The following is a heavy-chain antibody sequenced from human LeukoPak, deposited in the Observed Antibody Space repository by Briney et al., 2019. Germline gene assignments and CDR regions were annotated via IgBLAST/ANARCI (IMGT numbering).Heavy chain of an antibody. D-gene: IGHD3-22*01. V-gene: IGHV4-59*08. Sequence: SETLSLTCTVSGGSISSYYWSRIRQPPGKGLECIGYINYSGSTNYNPSLKSRVTISVDTSKNQFSLRLSSVTAADTAVYYCARVSDSDRRGYYWGFDYWGQGTLVTVSS. CDR1: GGSISSYY. CDR3: ARVSDSDRRGYYWGFDY. J-gene: IGHJ4*02. CDR2: INYSGST.